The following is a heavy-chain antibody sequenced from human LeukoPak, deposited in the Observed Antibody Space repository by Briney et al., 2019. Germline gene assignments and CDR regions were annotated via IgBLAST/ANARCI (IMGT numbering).Heavy chain of an antibody. D-gene: IGHD6-19*01. Sequence: SVKVSCKASGGTFSSYAISWVRQAPGQGLEWMGGIIPIFGTANYAQKFQGRVAITTDESTSTAYMELSSLRSEDTAVYYCARGSRIAVAGTLGYWGQGTLVTVSS. CDR1: GGTFSSYA. CDR2: IIPIFGTA. CDR3: ARGSRIAVAGTLGY. V-gene: IGHV1-69*05. J-gene: IGHJ4*02.